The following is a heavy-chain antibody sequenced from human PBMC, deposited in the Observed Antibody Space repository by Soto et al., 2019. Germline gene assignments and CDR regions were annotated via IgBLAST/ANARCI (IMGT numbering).Heavy chain of an antibody. CDR2: INHSGST. CDR3: ARVRLLRYFDWSAYYYYGMDV. CDR1: GGSFSGYY. V-gene: IGHV4-34*01. J-gene: IGHJ6*02. Sequence: SETLSLTCAVYGGSFSGYYWSWIRQPPGEGLEWIGEINHSGSTNYNPSLKSRVTISVDTSKNQFSLKLSSVTAADTAVYYCARVRLLRYFDWSAYYYYGMDVWGQGTTVTVSS. D-gene: IGHD3-9*01.